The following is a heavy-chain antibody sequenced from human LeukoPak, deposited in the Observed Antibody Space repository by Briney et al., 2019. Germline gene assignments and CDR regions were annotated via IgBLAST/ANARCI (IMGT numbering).Heavy chain of an antibody. Sequence: PSETLSLTCTVSGGXISNYYCSWIRQPPGEGLEWIGFIHSNGGANYNASLNSRADISRDTSRSQVSLKLTSVTAADTAVYYCASSNLGSLGQFDPWGQGTLVTVSS. CDR3: ASSNLGSLGQFDP. V-gene: IGHV4-59*01. CDR1: GGXISNYY. D-gene: IGHD3-10*01. CDR2: IHSNGGA. J-gene: IGHJ5*02.